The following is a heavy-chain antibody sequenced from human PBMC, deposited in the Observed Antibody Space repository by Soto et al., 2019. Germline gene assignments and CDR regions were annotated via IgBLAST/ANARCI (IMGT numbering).Heavy chain of an antibody. CDR3: ARDRGYSYGYGVGFDY. J-gene: IGHJ4*02. D-gene: IGHD5-18*01. Sequence: PSETLSLTCTVSGGSISSGGYYWSWIRQHPGKGLEWIGYIYYSGSTYYNPSLKSRVTISVDTSKNQFSLKLSSVTAADTAVYYCARDRGYSYGYGVGFDYWGPGTLVTVS. V-gene: IGHV4-31*03. CDR1: GGSISSGGYY. CDR2: IYYSGST.